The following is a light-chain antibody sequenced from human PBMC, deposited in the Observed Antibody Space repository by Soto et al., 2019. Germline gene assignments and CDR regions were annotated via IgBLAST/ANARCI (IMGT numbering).Light chain of an antibody. CDR2: KAS. CDR1: QSISRW. CDR3: QQYRIYSRT. V-gene: IGKV1-5*03. Sequence: DVQMTQSPSTLSASVGDRVTITCRARQSISRWLAWYQQKPGKAPKLLIYKASSLESGVSSRFSGSGYETEFTLTISSLQSDDSATYYCQQYRIYSRTFGQGTKVEIK. J-gene: IGKJ1*01.